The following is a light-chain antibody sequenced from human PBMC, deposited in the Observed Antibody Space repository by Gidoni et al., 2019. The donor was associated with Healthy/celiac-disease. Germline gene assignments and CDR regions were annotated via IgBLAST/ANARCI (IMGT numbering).Light chain of an antibody. Sequence: SYELTQPPPVAVSPGQTARITCSGDALPKQYAYWYQPKPGQAPVLVIYKDSERPSGIPERFSGSSSGTTVTLTISGVQAEDEADYYCQSADSSGTYPVFGSGTKVTVL. V-gene: IGLV3-25*03. CDR3: QSADSSGTYPV. CDR1: ALPKQY. J-gene: IGLJ6*01. CDR2: KDS.